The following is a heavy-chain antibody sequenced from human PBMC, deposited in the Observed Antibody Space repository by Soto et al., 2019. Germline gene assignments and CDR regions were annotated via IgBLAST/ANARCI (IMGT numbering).Heavy chain of an antibody. Sequence: SETLSLTCTVSGASISSYYWSWLRQPPGKGLEWIGYIYYSGSTNYNPSLKSRVTISVDTSNNHFSLKLSSVTAADTAVYYCATSVADYGDYVFDYWGQGTLVTVSS. V-gene: IGHV4-59*01. CDR1: GASISSYY. CDR2: IYYSGST. CDR3: ATSVADYGDYVFDY. J-gene: IGHJ4*02. D-gene: IGHD4-17*01.